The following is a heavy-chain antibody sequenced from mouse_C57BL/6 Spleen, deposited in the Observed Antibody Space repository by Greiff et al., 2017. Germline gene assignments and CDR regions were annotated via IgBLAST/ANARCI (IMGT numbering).Heavy chain of an antibody. CDR2: LSSCSSTL. Sequence: EVQGVASGGGLVKPGGSLKLSCAASGFTFSDYGMHWVRQAPEKGLEWVAYLSSCSSTLYYADTVKGRFTFSRDNAKDTLFLPMTSLRSEDTAMYYCAREDDEGWGTGTTVTVAS. CDR3: AREDDEG. J-gene: IGHJ1*03. CDR1: GFTFSDYG. D-gene: IGHD2-12*01. V-gene: IGHV5-17*01.